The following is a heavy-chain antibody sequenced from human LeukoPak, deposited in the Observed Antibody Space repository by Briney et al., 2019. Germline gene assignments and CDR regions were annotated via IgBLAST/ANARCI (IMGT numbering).Heavy chain of an antibody. D-gene: IGHD2-15*01. CDR3: ARGIPVGGSCYFDY. V-gene: IGHV3-74*01. CDR1: GFTFNNAW. CDR2: MNSDGSTT. J-gene: IGHJ4*02. Sequence: GGSLRLSCAASGFTFNNAWMHWVRQAPGKGLVWVSRMNSDGSTTTYADSVKGRFTISRDNAKNTVYLQMNSLKASDTAMYYCARGIPVGGSCYFDYWGQGTLVTVSS.